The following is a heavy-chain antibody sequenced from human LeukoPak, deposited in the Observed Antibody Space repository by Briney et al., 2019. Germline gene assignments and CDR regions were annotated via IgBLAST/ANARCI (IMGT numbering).Heavy chain of an antibody. J-gene: IGHJ4*02. CDR3: ARGGDGYNSPFDY. D-gene: IGHD5-24*01. V-gene: IGHV3-48*03. CDR1: GFTFSSYE. Sequence: GGSLRLSCAASGFTFSSYEMNWVRQAPGKGLEWVSYISSSGSTIYYADSVKGRFTISRDNAKNSLYLQMNSLRVEDTAVYYCARGGDGYNSPFDYWGQGTLVTVSS. CDR2: ISSSGSTI.